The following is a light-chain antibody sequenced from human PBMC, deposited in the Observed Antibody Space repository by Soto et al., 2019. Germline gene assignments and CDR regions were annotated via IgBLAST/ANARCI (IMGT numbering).Light chain of an antibody. CDR1: QSISSW. CDR3: QQYNSYSGT. Sequence: DIQMTQSPSTLSASVGNRVTITCRASQSISSWLAWYQQKPGKAPKLLIYDASSLESGVPSRFSGSGSGTDFTLTISSLHPDDFATYYCQQYNSYSGTFGQGTKV. J-gene: IGKJ1*01. V-gene: IGKV1-5*01. CDR2: DAS.